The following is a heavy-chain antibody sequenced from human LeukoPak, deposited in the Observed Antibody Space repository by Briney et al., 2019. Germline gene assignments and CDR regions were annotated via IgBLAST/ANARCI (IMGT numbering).Heavy chain of an antibody. Sequence: GGSLRLSCAASGFTFSDYYMNWVRQAPGKGLEWVSSISSSSTYIYYADSVKGRFTISRDNAKKALHLQMNSLRAEDTAVYFCARDRPFDPWGQGTLVTVSS. CDR1: GFTFSDYY. CDR3: ARDRPFDP. V-gene: IGHV3-21*01. J-gene: IGHJ5*02. CDR2: ISSSSTYI.